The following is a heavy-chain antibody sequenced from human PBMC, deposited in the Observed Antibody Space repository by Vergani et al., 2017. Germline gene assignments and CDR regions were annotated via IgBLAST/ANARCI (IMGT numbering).Heavy chain of an antibody. J-gene: IGHJ6*03. CDR3: ASSDYGDYKSFPYYYMDV. CDR2: INAGNGKT. V-gene: IGHV1-3*01. CDR1: GYTFTSYA. D-gene: IGHD4-17*01. Sequence: QVQLVQSGAEVKKPGASVKVSCKASGYTFTSYAMHWVRQAPGQRLEWMGGINAGNGKTKYSQKFQGRVTIARDTSASTAYIELSSLRSEDTAVYYCASSDYGDYKSFPYYYMDVWGKGTTVTVSS.